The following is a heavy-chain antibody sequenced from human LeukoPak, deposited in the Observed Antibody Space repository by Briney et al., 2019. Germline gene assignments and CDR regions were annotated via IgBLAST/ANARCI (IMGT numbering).Heavy chain of an antibody. CDR3: AKDRQYSSGWYASDYYYGMDV. CDR2: ISYDGSNK. Sequence: PGGSLRLSCAASGFTFSSYGMHWVRQAPGKGLEWVAVISYDGSNKYYADSVKGRFTTSRDNSKNTLYLQMNSLRAEDTAVYYCAKDRQYSSGWYASDYYYGMDVWGQGTTVTVSS. D-gene: IGHD6-19*01. CDR1: GFTFSSYG. J-gene: IGHJ6*02. V-gene: IGHV3-30*18.